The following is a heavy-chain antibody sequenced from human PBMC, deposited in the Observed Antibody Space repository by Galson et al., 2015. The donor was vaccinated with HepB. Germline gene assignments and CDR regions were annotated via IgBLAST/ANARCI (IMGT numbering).Heavy chain of an antibody. V-gene: IGHV3-11*06. CDR3: ARDCSGGSCYSGYYYGMDV. J-gene: IGHJ6*02. D-gene: IGHD2-15*01. CDR2: ISSSSYT. CDR1: GFTFSDYY. Sequence: SLRLSCAASGFTFSDYYMSWIRQAPGKGLEWVSYISSSSYTNYADSVKGRFTISRDNAKNSLYLQMNSLRAEDTAVYYCARDCSGGSCYSGYYYGMDVWGQGTTVTVSS.